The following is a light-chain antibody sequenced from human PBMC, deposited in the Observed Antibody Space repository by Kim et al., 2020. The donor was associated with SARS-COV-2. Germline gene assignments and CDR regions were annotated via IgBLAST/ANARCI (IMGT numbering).Light chain of an antibody. CDR2: GAS. V-gene: IGKV3-20*01. Sequence: SPGERATLSCTARQSHSSTNCAWYQQNPGQAPSLLIYGASNRSTGIPARFSGSGSGADFTLTISRLEPEDFAVYYCQQYVNSPWTFGQGTKVDIK. CDR3: QQYVNSPWT. J-gene: IGKJ1*01. CDR1: QSHSSTN.